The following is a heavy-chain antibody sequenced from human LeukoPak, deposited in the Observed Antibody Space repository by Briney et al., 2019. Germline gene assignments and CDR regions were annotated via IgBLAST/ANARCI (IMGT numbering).Heavy chain of an antibody. J-gene: IGHJ4*02. CDR2: IYHSGST. CDR3: ARDVVAAAGTWDY. Sequence: SGTLSLTCAVSGGSTSSSNWWSWIRQPPGKGLEWIGEIYHSGSTNYNPSLKSRVTISVDKSKNQLSLKLSSVTAADTAVYYCARDVVAAAGTWDYWGQGTLVTVSS. V-gene: IGHV4-4*02. CDR1: GGSTSSSNW. D-gene: IGHD6-13*01.